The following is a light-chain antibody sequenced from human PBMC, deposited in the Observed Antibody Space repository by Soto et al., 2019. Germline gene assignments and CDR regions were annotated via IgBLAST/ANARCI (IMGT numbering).Light chain of an antibody. CDR2: STT. J-gene: IGLJ2*01. CDR1: TGAVTSGYY. V-gene: IGLV7-43*01. Sequence: QTVVTLEPSLTVSPGGTVTLTCASSTGAVTSGYYPNWFQQKPGQPPRALIYSTTYKHSWTPARFSGSLLGGKAALTLSGAQPEDEAEYYCLLFYGDGVVFGEGTTVTVL. CDR3: LLFYGDGVV.